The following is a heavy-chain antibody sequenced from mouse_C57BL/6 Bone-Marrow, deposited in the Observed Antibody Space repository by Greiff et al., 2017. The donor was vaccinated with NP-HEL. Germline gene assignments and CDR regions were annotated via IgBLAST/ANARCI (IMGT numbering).Heavy chain of an antibody. D-gene: IGHD3-2*02. Sequence: VQLQQSGPELVKPGASVKISCKASGYAFSSSWMNWVKQRPGKGLEWIGRIYPGDGDTNYNGKFKGKATLTADKSSSTAYMQLSSLTSEDSAVYFCAREGDSSGPYYFDYWGQGTTLTVSS. CDR2: IYPGDGDT. J-gene: IGHJ2*01. V-gene: IGHV1-82*01. CDR3: AREGDSSGPYYFDY. CDR1: GYAFSSSW.